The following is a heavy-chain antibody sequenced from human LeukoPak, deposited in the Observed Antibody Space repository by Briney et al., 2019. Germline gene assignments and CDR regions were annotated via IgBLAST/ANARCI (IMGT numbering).Heavy chain of an antibody. V-gene: IGHV1-18*01. Sequence: ASVKVSCKVSGYTFTNYGINWVRQAPGQGLEWMGWISGFNGNTSYAQKLQGRVTMTTDTSTSTAYMELRSLRSDDTAVYYCAREASGSYEDYWGQGTLVTVSS. D-gene: IGHD1-26*01. CDR2: ISGFNGNT. CDR1: GYTFTNYG. CDR3: AREASGSYEDY. J-gene: IGHJ4*02.